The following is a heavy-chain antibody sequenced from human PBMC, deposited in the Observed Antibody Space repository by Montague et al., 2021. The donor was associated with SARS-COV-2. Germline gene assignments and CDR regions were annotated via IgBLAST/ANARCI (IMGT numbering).Heavy chain of an antibody. D-gene: IGHD6-13*01. CDR1: GGSISRYS. J-gene: IGHJ3*02. V-gene: IGHV4-59*01. Sequence: SETLSLTCTVSGGSISRYSWTWIRQPPGTGLEWIGYIYNSGSTNYKPSXXSRVTISVDTSKNQFYLKLSSVAAADTAVYYCARVGRGSSWYEVAFDIWGQGTMVTVSS. CDR3: ARVGRGSSWYEVAFDI. CDR2: IYNSGST.